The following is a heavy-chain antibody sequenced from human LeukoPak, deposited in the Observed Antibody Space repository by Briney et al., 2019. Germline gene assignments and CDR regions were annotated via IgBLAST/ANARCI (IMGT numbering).Heavy chain of an antibody. V-gene: IGHV3-66*01. Sequence: GGSLRLSCAASGFIVSSDYMSWVRQSPGKGLEWVSVIYSGDRTYYAASVKGRFTISSDSSKNTLYLQMNSLRAEDTAVYYCARDGGYSYGYGFDYWGQGTLVTVSS. J-gene: IGHJ4*02. CDR1: GFIVSSDY. CDR3: ARDGGYSYGYGFDY. D-gene: IGHD5-18*01. CDR2: IYSGDRT.